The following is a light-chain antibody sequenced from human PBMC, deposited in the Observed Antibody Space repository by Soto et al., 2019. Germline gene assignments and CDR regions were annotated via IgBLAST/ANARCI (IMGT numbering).Light chain of an antibody. CDR2: DVS. V-gene: IGKV1-5*01. CDR3: QQYASYMLT. Sequence: DIPMTQFPSTLSANVGDRVIITCRASQSVNKWLAWYQQKPGEAPRLLIYDVSTLETGVPSRFSGSGSGTEFTLTISSLQPEDAATYYCQQYASYMLTFGGGTKV. J-gene: IGKJ4*01. CDR1: QSVNKW.